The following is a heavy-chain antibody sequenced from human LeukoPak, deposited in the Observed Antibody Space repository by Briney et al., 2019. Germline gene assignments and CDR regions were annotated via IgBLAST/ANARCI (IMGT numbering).Heavy chain of an antibody. CDR3: ARLPATVTTYFDY. Sequence: SETLSLTCTVSGGSISSSSYYWDWIRQPPGKGLEWIGSIYYSGSTYYNPSLKSRVTISVDTSKNQFSLKLSSVTAADTAVYYCARLPATVTTYFDYWGQGTLVTVSS. CDR2: IYYSGST. D-gene: IGHD4-17*01. V-gene: IGHV4-39*01. J-gene: IGHJ4*02. CDR1: GGSISSSSYY.